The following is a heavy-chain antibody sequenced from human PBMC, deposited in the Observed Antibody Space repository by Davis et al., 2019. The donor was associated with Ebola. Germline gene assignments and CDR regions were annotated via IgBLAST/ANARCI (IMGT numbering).Heavy chain of an antibody. CDR2: ISSNGGST. CDR1: GYTFTSYY. J-gene: IGHJ6*02. V-gene: IGHV3-64*01. Sequence: SCKASGYTFTSYYMHWVRQAPGKGLEYVSAISSNGGSTYYANSVKGRFTISRDNSKNTLYLQMNSLRAEDTAVYYCAKDRSFRRLYLQLYYYYYGMDVWGQGTTVTVSS. CDR3: AKDRSFRRLYLQLYYYYYGMDV. D-gene: IGHD2-8*01.